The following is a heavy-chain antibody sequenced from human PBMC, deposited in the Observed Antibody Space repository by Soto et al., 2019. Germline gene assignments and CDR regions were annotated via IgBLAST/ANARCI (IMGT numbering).Heavy chain of an antibody. J-gene: IGHJ4*02. V-gene: IGHV1-69*01. CDR2: IIPVFGTT. Sequence: QGQLVQSGPEVKKPGSSVKVSCKDSGGLFSSFAISWVRQVPGQGLEWLGGIIPVFGTTNYAEKFQGRVTITADESTNTAYMDLRSLTSGETAVYYCARGGGPYVWFNEFWGQGTLVTVSS. CDR3: ARGGGPYVWFNEF. CDR1: GGLFSSFA. D-gene: IGHD3-16*01.